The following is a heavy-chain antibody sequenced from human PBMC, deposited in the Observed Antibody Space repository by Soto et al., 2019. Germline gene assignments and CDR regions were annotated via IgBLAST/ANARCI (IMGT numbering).Heavy chain of an antibody. D-gene: IGHD4-17*01. J-gene: IGHJ4*02. V-gene: IGHV3-74*01. CDR3: ALSHTVTTDY. Sequence: EVQLVESGGGLVQPGGSLRLSCAASGLIFSSYWMHWVRQAPGKGLVWVSRINSDGSSTSYADSVKGRFTISRDNDKNTLYLQMNSLRAEDTAVYYCALSHTVTTDYWGQGTLVTVSS. CDR2: INSDGSST. CDR1: GLIFSSYW.